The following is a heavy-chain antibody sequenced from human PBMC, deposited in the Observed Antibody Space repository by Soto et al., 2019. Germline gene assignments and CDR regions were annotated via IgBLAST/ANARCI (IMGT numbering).Heavy chain of an antibody. CDR1: GFTFSSYA. V-gene: IGHV3-23*01. Sequence: QPGGSLRLSCAASGFTFSSYAMSWVRQAPGKGLEWVSAISGSGGSTYYADSVKGRFTISRDNSKDTLYLQMNSLRAEDTAVYYCAKGVEYSSSTASAFDIWGQGTMATVS. D-gene: IGHD6-6*01. J-gene: IGHJ3*02. CDR3: AKGVEYSSSTASAFDI. CDR2: ISGSGGST.